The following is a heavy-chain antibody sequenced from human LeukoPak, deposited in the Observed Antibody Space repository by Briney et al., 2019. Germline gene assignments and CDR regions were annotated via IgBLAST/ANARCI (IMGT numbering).Heavy chain of an antibody. CDR1: GFTFDDYA. CDR3: AKDSSSSGWSRFDY. D-gene: IGHD6-19*01. Sequence: GRSLRLSCAASGFTFDDYAMPWVRQAPGKGLEWVSGISWNSGSIGYADSVKGRFTISRDNAKNSLYLQMNSLRAEDTALYYCAKDSSSSGWSRFDYWGQGTLVTVSS. J-gene: IGHJ4*02. V-gene: IGHV3-9*01. CDR2: ISWNSGSI.